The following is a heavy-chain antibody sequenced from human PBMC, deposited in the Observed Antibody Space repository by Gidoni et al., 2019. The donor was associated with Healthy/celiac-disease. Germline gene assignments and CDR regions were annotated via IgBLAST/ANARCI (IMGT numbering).Heavy chain of an antibody. V-gene: IGHV5-10-1*01. CDR2: IDPSDSYT. CDR3: ALDTHGGLVPGP. CDR1: GYSFTSYR. Sequence: EVQLVQSGAEVKKPGASLWISCKGSGYSFTSYRISWVRQMPGKGLVWMGRIDPSDSYTNYSPSYQGHVTISADKSISTAYLQWSSLKASDTAMYYCALDTHGGLVPGPWGQGTLVTVSS. J-gene: IGHJ5*02. D-gene: IGHD6-6*01.